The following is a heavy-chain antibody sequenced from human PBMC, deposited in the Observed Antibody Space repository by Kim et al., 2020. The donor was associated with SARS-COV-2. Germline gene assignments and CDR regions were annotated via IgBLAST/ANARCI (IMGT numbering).Heavy chain of an antibody. CDR3: VRARLRTGDFDY. CDR2: INHSGTT. V-gene: IGHV4-34*01. D-gene: IGHD7-27*01. Sequence: SETLSLTCAVYGGSFSGSYWSWIRQPPGNGLEWIGEINHSGTTNHNPSLKGRVTISVDTSKNQFSLGLSSVTAADTAVYYCVRARLRTGDFDYWGQGILVTVSS. J-gene: IGHJ4*02. CDR1: GGSFSGSY.